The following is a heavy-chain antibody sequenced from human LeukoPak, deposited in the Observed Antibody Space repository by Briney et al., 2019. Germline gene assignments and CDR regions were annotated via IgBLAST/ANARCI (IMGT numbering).Heavy chain of an antibody. CDR1: GFTLSSYS. CDR2: ISSSGSTI. J-gene: IGHJ6*04. D-gene: IGHD3-10*02. Sequence: GGSLRLSCAASGFTLSSYSMDWVRQAPGKGLEWVSYISSSGSTIYYADSVKGRFTISRDNAKNSLYLQMNSLRAEDTAVYYCAELGITMIGGVWGKGTTVTISS. CDR3: AELGITMIGGV. V-gene: IGHV3-48*04.